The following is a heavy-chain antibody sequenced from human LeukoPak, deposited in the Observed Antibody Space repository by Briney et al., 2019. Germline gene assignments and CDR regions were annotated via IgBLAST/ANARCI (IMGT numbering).Heavy chain of an antibody. D-gene: IGHD1/OR15-1a*01. CDR1: GFTFSIYW. Sequence: GGSLRLSCAASGFTFSIYWMHWVRQAPGKGLVWVSRIDGDGSSTKYADSVRGRFTISRDNAKNTLYLQMNSLRAEDTAVYYCARVDWNIDFWGQGTLVTVSS. CDR2: IDGDGSST. J-gene: IGHJ4*02. CDR3: ARVDWNIDF. V-gene: IGHV3-74*03.